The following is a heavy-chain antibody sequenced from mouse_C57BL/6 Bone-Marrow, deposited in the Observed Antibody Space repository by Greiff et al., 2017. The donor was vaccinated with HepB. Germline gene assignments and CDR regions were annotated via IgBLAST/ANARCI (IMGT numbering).Heavy chain of an antibody. CDR3: ARPHYYGSSYDYAMDY. Sequence: QVQLQQSGPGLVQPSQSLSITCTVSGFSLTSYGVHWVRQSPGKGLEWLGVIWSGGSTDYNAAFISRLSISKDNSKSQVFFKMNSLQADDTAIYYCARPHYYGSSYDYAMDYWGQGTSVTVSS. V-gene: IGHV2-2*01. D-gene: IGHD1-1*01. J-gene: IGHJ4*01. CDR2: IWSGGST. CDR1: GFSLTSYG.